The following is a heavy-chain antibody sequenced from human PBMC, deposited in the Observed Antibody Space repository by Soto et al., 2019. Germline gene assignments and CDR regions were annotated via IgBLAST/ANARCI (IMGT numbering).Heavy chain of an antibody. J-gene: IGHJ3*02. CDR2: INGGGDT. V-gene: IGHV3-23*01. D-gene: IGHD2-8*01. CDR3: AKASTGVIDAFDT. CDR1: GFTFSSYA. Sequence: GGSLRLSCAASGFTFSSYAMGWVRQAPGKGLEWVSTINGGGDTYNADSVKGRFTISRDNSKNTLYLQMNSLRAEDTAGYYCAKASTGVIDAFDTWGQGTMVTVSS.